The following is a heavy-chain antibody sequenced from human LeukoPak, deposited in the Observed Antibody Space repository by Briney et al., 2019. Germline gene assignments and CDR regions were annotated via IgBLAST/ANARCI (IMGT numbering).Heavy chain of an antibody. CDR2: IDVGGTT. CDR1: GFTFSKYG. Sequence: GGSLRLSCAASGFTFSKYGMNWVRQAPGKGLEWVSGIDVGGTTYYADSVKGRFTISRDTSKNTLYLQMNSLRAEDTAVYYCAKAQGYYDCWGQGTLVTVSS. J-gene: IGHJ4*02. D-gene: IGHD3-22*01. CDR3: AKAQGYYDC. V-gene: IGHV3-23*01.